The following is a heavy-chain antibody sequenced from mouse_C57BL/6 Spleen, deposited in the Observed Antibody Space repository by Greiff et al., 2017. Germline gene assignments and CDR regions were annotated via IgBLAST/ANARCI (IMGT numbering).Heavy chain of an antibody. CDR3: ARGGVPDY. Sequence: EVKLEESGGGLVKPGGSLKLSCAASGFTFSDYGMHWVRQAPEKGLEWVAYISRGSSTIYYADTVKGRFTISRDNATNTLFLQMTSLRSEDTAMYYCARGGVPDYWGQGTTLTVSS. J-gene: IGHJ2*01. V-gene: IGHV5-17*01. D-gene: IGHD2-14*01. CDR2: ISRGSSTI. CDR1: GFTFSDYG.